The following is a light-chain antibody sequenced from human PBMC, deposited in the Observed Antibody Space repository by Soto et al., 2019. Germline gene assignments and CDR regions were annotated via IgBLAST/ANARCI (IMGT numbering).Light chain of an antibody. J-gene: IGKJ4*01. CDR1: QGITNY. Sequence: DIQMTQSPSSLSASVGDRVTITCRASQGITNYLAWHQQKPGKVPKLLIYAASTMQSGVPSRFSGSGSGTDFTLTISSLQPEDVATYYCQQYNSALSFGGGTKVEI. CDR3: QQYNSALS. CDR2: AAS. V-gene: IGKV1-27*01.